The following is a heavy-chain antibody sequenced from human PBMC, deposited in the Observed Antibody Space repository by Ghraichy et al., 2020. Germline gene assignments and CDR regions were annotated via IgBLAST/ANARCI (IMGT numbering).Heavy chain of an antibody. D-gene: IGHD6-13*01. CDR3: ARSARNVYSSSWYVNWFDP. J-gene: IGHJ5*02. V-gene: IGHV4-59*01. CDR1: GGSISSYY. CDR2: IYYSGST. Sequence: SQTLSLTCTVSGGSISSYYWSWIRQPPGKGLEWIGYIYYSGSTNYNPSLKSRVTISVDTSKNQFSLKLSSVIAADTAVYYCARSARNVYSSSWYVNWFDPWGQGTLVTVSS.